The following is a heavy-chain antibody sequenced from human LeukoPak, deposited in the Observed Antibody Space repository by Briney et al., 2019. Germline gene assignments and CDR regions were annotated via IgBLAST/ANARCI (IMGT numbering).Heavy chain of an antibody. J-gene: IGHJ4*02. Sequence: PSETLSLTCTVSGDSIISGGYYCSWIRHRPGKGLEWIGYIYFSGNTDYSPSFRSRAAISLDTSKHQFSLKLSSVTAADTAIYCCARTEGKLYLDNWGQGTLVTVSS. D-gene: IGHD2-15*01. V-gene: IGHV4-31*03. CDR2: IYFSGNT. CDR3: ARTEGKLYLDN. CDR1: GDSIISGGYY.